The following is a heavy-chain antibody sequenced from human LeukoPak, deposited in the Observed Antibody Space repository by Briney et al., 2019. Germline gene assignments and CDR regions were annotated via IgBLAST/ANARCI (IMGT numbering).Heavy chain of an antibody. CDR1: GYTLTELS. V-gene: IGHV1-24*01. CDR3: ATAGGTYCSGGRCYLNWFDP. CDR2: FDPEDGET. Sequence: ASVKVSCKVSGYTLTELSMHWVRQAPGKGLEWMGGFDPEDGETIYAQKFQGRVTMTEDTSTDTAYMELSSLRSEDTAVYYCATAGGTYCSGGRCYLNWFDPWGQGTLVTVSS. D-gene: IGHD2-15*01. J-gene: IGHJ5*02.